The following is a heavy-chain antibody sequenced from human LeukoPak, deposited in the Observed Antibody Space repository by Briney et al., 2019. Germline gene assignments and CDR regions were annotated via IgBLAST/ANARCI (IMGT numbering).Heavy chain of an antibody. J-gene: IGHJ5*02. CDR2: IYTSGST. D-gene: IGHD5-18*01. Sequence: SETLSLTCTVSGGSISSYYWSWIRQPAGKGLEWIGRIYTSGSTNYNPSLKSRVTMSVDTSKNQFSLKLSSVTAADTAVYYCARDLHVDTAMVNWFDPWGQGPWSPSPQ. CDR3: ARDLHVDTAMVNWFDP. V-gene: IGHV4-4*07. CDR1: GGSISSYY.